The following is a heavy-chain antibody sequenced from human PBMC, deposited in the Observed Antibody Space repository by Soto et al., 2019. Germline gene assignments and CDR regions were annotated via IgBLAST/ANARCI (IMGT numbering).Heavy chain of an antibody. V-gene: IGHV1-8*01. D-gene: IGHD2-2*01. J-gene: IGHJ6*03. CDR1: GYTFISYD. CDR2: MNPNSGNT. Sequence: QVQLVQSGAEVKKPGASVKVSCRASGYTFISYDINWVRQATGQGPEWMGWMNPNSGNTGYAQKFQGRVTMSRNTSISTAYMELSSLTSDDTAVYYCARAVPAAKLNMDVWAKGTTVTVSS. CDR3: ARAVPAAKLNMDV.